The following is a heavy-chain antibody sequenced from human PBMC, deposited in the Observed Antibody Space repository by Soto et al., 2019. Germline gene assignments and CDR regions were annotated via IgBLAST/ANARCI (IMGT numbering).Heavy chain of an antibody. CDR2: IYYSGST. V-gene: IGHV4-30-4*01. CDR3: AGLLYSSSWYGGGAFDI. Sequence: PSETLSLTCTVSGGSISSGDYYWSWIRQPPGKGLEWIGYIYYSGSTYYNPSLKSRVTISVDTSKNQFSLKLSSVTAADTAVYYCAGLLYSSSWYGGGAFDIWGQGTMVTV. J-gene: IGHJ3*02. D-gene: IGHD6-13*01. CDR1: GGSISSGDYY.